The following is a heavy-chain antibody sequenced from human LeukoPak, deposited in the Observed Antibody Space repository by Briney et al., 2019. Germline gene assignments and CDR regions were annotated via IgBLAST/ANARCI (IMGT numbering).Heavy chain of an antibody. CDR3: ARSGAIFGVVVIRSYFDY. J-gene: IGHJ4*02. Sequence: SESLSLTCAVYGGCFTNYHWSWIRQPPGKGREWIGGVHHSGRTNYNPSLESRVTLSVNTSKNQFALKLGSVTAADTGIYYCARSGAIFGVVVIRSYFDYWGQGIRVTVSS. CDR1: GGCFTNYH. CDR2: VHHSGRT. D-gene: IGHD3-3*01. V-gene: IGHV4-34*01.